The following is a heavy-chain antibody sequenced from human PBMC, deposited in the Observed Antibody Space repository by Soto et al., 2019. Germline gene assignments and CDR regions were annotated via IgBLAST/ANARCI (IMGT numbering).Heavy chain of an antibody. D-gene: IGHD1-1*01. V-gene: IGHV1-69*06. CDR3: WRHDKTALPPLDS. CDR1: GAVDTFSNYG. CDR2: TIPAFGTA. Sequence: QVHLVQSGAEVKSPGSAVKVSCNVSGAVDTFSNYGLNWMRQAPGQGLEWMGGTIPAFGTANYAQKFQGRVTITADTSTTTAYMELSSLRSDDTAVYYCWRHDKTALPPLDSWGQGTLVSVSS. J-gene: IGHJ4*02.